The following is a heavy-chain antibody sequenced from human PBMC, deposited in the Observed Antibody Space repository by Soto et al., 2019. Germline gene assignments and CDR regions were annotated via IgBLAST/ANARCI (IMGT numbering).Heavy chain of an antibody. D-gene: IGHD2-2*02. CDR1: GGSISSYY. J-gene: IGHJ3*01. CDR2: IYYSGST. CDR3: ARYTGFYAFDV. Sequence: QVQLQESGPGLVKPSETLSLTCTVSGGSISSYYWSWIRQPPGKGLEWIGYIYYSGSTNYNPSLKSRVTISVDTSKNQFSLKLSSVTAADTAVYYCARYTGFYAFDVWGQGTMVTVSS. V-gene: IGHV4-59*01.